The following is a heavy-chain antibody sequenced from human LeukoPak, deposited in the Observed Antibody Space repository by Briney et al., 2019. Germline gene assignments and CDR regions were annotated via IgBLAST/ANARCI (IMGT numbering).Heavy chain of an antibody. CDR3: AKDHYRVATSINPLDY. V-gene: IGHV3-74*01. J-gene: IGHJ4*02. CDR1: GFTFSSHL. D-gene: IGHD5-12*01. CDR2: ISSDGTYT. Sequence: GGSLRLSCAASGFTFSSHLMHWVRQAPGKGLVWVSRISSDGTYTDYADSVRGRFTISRDNSKNTLYLQMNSLRAEDTAVYYCAKDHYRVATSINPLDYWGQGTLVTVSS.